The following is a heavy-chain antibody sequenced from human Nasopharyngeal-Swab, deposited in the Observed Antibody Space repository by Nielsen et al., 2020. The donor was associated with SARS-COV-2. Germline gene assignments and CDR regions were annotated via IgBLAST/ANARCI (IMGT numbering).Heavy chain of an antibody. Sequence: GESLKIPCAASGFTLNNYNFNWVRQAPGKGLEWVSSISCCRSYIYYADSVKGRFTISRDNAKNSLYLQMNSLRAEDTAVYYCARDGLDYDFWSAYFMDVWGQGTTVTVSS. V-gene: IGHV3-21*01. CDR3: ARDGLDYDFWSAYFMDV. D-gene: IGHD3-3*01. CDR1: GFTLNNYN. CDR2: ISCCRSYI. J-gene: IGHJ6*02.